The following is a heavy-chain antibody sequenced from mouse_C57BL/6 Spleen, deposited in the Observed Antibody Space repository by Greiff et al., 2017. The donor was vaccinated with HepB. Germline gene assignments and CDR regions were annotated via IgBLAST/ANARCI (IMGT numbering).Heavy chain of an antibody. D-gene: IGHD2-3*01. CDR2: IDPYDSYT. CDR3: ARGMEYFDD. V-gene: IGHV1-69*01. Sequence: QVQLQQPGAELVMPGASVKLSCKASGYTFTSYWMHWVKQRPGQGLEWIGEIDPYDSYTNYNQKFKGKSTLTVDKSSSTAYMQLSSLTSEDSAVYNRARGMEYFDDWGKGTTLTVSS. CDR1: GYTFTSYW. J-gene: IGHJ2*01.